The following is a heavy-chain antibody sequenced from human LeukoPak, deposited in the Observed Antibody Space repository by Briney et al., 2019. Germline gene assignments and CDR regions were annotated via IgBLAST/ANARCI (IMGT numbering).Heavy chain of an antibody. CDR1: GGSISSGGYY. V-gene: IGHV4-30-2*01. J-gene: IGHJ5*02. CDR2: IYHSGST. D-gene: IGHD6-13*01. Sequence: SETLSLTCTVSGGSISSGGYYWSCIRQPPGKGLEWLGYIYHSGSTYYNPSLKSRVTISVDRSKNQFSLKLSSVTAADTAVYYCARMIAAAVYNWFDPWGQGTLVTVSS. CDR3: ARMIAAAVYNWFDP.